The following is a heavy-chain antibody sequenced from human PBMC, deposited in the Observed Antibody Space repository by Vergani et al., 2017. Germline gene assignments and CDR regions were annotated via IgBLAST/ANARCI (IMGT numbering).Heavy chain of an antibody. CDR2: INHSGST. Sequence: QVQLQQWGAGLLNSSETLSLTCAVYGESFSGYYWSWIRQPPGKGLEWIGEINHSGSTYYNPSLESRVTMSVDTSKSQFSLKLSSVTAADTAVYYCTRHWAVVAANNWFDPWGQGTLVTVSS. V-gene: IGHV4-34*01. D-gene: IGHD2-15*01. CDR3: TRHWAVVAANNWFDP. J-gene: IGHJ5*02. CDR1: GESFSGYY.